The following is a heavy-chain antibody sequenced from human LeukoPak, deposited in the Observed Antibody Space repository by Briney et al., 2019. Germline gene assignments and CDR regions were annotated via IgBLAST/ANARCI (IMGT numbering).Heavy chain of an antibody. Sequence: GGSLRLSCAASGFTVSSNYMSWVRQAPGKGLEWVSVIYSGGSTYYADSVKGRFTISRDNSKNTLYLQMNGLRAEDTAVYYCAREQHDSSANDAFDIWGQGTMVTVSS. CDR1: GFTVSSNY. J-gene: IGHJ3*02. D-gene: IGHD3-22*01. V-gene: IGHV3-53*01. CDR2: IYSGGST. CDR3: AREQHDSSANDAFDI.